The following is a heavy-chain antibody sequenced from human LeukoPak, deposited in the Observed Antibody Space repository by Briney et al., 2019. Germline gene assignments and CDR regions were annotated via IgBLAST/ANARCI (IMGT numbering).Heavy chain of an antibody. Sequence: GGSLRLSCAASGFTFSSYSMNWVRQAPGKGLEWVSYISSSSSTIYYADSVKGRFTISRDNAKNSLYLQMNSLRAEDTAVYYCAREQAAAGFDWGQGTLVTVSS. J-gene: IGHJ4*02. V-gene: IGHV3-48*04. D-gene: IGHD6-13*01. CDR2: ISSSSSTI. CDR1: GFTFSSYS. CDR3: AREQAAAGFD.